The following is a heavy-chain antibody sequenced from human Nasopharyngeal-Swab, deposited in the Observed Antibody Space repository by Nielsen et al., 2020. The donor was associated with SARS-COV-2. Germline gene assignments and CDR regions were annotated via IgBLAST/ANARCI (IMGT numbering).Heavy chain of an antibody. J-gene: IGHJ6*04. CDR2: INHTDGST. D-gene: IGHD1-7*01. CDR3: ARVLPFRITGTSGMDV. V-gene: IGHV1-46*01. Sequence: SVTVSCKSSGYTFTCYYLHWVRPAPGQRLEWMGIINHTDGSTSNAQKFEGRVTMTRVTSTSTLYMERNSLRSEDTAVYYCARVLPFRITGTSGMDVWGEGTTVTVSS. CDR1: GYTFTCYY.